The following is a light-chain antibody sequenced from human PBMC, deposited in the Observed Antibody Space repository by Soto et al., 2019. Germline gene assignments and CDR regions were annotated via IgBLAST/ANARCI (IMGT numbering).Light chain of an antibody. V-gene: IGKV1-5*03. J-gene: IGKJ1*01. CDR3: EQYSRYSEG. Sequence: RIPSASNRAASVKSGVLSTRRASQSIITSLAWYQQKPGKAPKLLIYKASSLQSGVPSRFSGSGSGTAYALTLRSLQPDYFAIYYCEQYSRYSEGFGQGTKVDIK. CDR1: QSIITS. CDR2: KAS.